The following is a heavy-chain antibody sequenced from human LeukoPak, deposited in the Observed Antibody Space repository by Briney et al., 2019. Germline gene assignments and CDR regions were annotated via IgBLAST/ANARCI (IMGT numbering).Heavy chain of an antibody. Sequence: SETLSLTCTVSGGSISSCDYYWSWIRQPPGKGLEWIGYIYYSGSTYYNPSLKSRVTISVDTSKNQFSLKLSSVTAADTAVYYCARANSSGYYFWGQGTLVTVSS. CDR3: ARANSSGYYF. J-gene: IGHJ4*02. D-gene: IGHD3-22*01. V-gene: IGHV4-30-4*01. CDR2: IYYSGST. CDR1: GGSISSCDYY.